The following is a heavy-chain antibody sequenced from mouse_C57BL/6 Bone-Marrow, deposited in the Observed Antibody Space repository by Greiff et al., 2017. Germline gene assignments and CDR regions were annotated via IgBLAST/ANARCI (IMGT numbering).Heavy chain of an antibody. J-gene: IGHJ4*01. CDR2: INYDGSST. D-gene: IGHD1-1*02. CDR3: ARDGWKMDY. CDR1: GFTFSDYY. V-gene: IGHV5-16*01. Sequence: EVNLVESEGGLVQPGSSMKLSCTASGFTFSDYYMAWVRQVPEKGLEWVANINYDGSSTYYLDSLKSRFIISRDNAKNILYLQMSSLKSEDTATYYCARDGWKMDYGGQGTSVTVSS.